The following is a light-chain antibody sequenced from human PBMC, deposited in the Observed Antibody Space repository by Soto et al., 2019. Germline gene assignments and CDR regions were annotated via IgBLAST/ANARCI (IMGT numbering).Light chain of an antibody. CDR2: AAS. V-gene: IGKV1-39*01. CDR1: QNISRF. Sequence: DIQMTQSPSSLSASVGDRVTITCRASQNISRFLNWYQQKPGKAPKILIFAASSLQSGVPSRFSGSGSGTDFTLTISSLQPEDFATYYCHQSYNKHPALTFVGGTKVEIK. J-gene: IGKJ4*01. CDR3: HQSYNKHPALT.